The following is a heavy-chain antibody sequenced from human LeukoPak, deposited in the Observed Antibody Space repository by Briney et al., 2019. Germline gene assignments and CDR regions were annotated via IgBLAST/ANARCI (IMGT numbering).Heavy chain of an antibody. V-gene: IGHV1-18*01. CDR2: ISAYNGNT. CDR1: GYTFTSYG. Sequence: ASVKVSCKASGYTFTSYGISWVRQAPGQGLEWMGWISAYNGNTNYAQKLQGRVTMTTDTSTSTAYMELRSLRSDDTAVYYCARVGIVVVPAAPEGDYWGQGTLVTVS. J-gene: IGHJ4*02. CDR3: ARVGIVVVPAAPEGDY. D-gene: IGHD2-2*03.